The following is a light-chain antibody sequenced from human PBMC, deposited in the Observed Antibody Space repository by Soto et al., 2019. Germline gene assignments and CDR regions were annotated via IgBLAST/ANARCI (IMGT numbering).Light chain of an antibody. V-gene: IGLV1-40*01. CDR2: GNS. CDR1: SSNIGAGYD. CDR3: QSYDSSLSAFYV. J-gene: IGLJ1*01. Sequence: QPVLTQPPSVSGAPGQRVTISCTGSSSNIGAGYDVHWYQQLPGTAPKLLIYGNSNRPSGVPDRFSGSKSGTSASLAITGLQAEDEADSYCQSYDSSLSAFYVFGTGTKLTVL.